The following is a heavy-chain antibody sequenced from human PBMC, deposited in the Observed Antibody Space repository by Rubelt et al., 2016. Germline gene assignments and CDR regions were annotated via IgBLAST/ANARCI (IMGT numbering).Heavy chain of an antibody. CDR2: ISYDGSNK. CDR1: GFTFSSYG. CDR3: AKALSQWLVRDSFDI. V-gene: IGHV3-30*18. J-gene: IGHJ3*02. D-gene: IGHD6-19*01. Sequence: QVQLVESGGGVVQPGRSLRLSCAASGFTFSSYGMHWVRQAPGKGLEWVAVISYDGSNKYYADSVKGRFTISRDNSKNTLYLQMNSLRPEDTVVYYCAKALSQWLVRDSFDIWGQGTMVTVSS.